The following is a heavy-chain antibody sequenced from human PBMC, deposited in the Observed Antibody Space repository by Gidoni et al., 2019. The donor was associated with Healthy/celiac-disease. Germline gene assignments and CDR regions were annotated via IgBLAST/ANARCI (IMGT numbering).Heavy chain of an antibody. Sequence: EVQLVESGGGLVQPGGSLRLSCAASGFTFSSYEMNWVRQAPGKGLEWGSYISSSGSTIYYADSVKGRFTISRDNAKNSLYLQMNSLRAEDTAVYYCARNAYYYDRVGARSHYYFDYWGQGTLVTVSS. J-gene: IGHJ4*02. CDR3: ARNAYYYDRVGARSHYYFDY. CDR2: ISSSGSTI. D-gene: IGHD3-22*01. V-gene: IGHV3-48*03. CDR1: GFTFSSYE.